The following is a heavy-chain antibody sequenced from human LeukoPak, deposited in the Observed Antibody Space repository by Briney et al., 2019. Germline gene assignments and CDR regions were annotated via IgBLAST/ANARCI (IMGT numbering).Heavy chain of an antibody. Sequence: TSETLSLTCTVSGYSISSGYYWGWIRQPPGKGLEWIGNIYHSGSTYYNPSLKSRVTISVDTSKNQFSLKLSSVTAADTAVYYCARRKIIAAAGIFDYWGQGTLVTVSS. CDR1: GYSISSGYY. CDR2: IYHSGST. D-gene: IGHD6-13*01. CDR3: ARRKIIAAAGIFDY. V-gene: IGHV4-38-2*02. J-gene: IGHJ4*02.